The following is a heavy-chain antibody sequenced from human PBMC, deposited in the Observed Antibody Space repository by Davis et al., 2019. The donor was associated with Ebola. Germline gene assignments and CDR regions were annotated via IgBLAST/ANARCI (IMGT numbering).Heavy chain of an antibody. V-gene: IGHV5-51*01. D-gene: IGHD6-13*01. CDR2: IYPGDSDA. CDR1: GYMFSNYW. J-gene: IGHJ5*02. Sequence: KVSCKGSGYMFSNYWIGWVRQMPGRGLEWMGIIYPGDSDAIYSPSFQGQVTISADKSISTAYLQWSSLEASDTAIYYCARHPAAADNHWFDPWGQGTLVTVSS. CDR3: ARHPAAADNHWFDP.